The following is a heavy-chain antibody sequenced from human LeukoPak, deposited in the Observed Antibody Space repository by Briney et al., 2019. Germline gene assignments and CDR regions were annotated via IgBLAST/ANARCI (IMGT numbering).Heavy chain of an antibody. J-gene: IGHJ4*02. CDR3: ARVILPAKYYYDSSGCDY. Sequence: SETLSLTCTVSGGSISSGGYYWSWIRQHPGKGLEWIGYIYYSGSTYYNPSLKSRVTISVDTSKNQFSLKLSSVTAADTAVYYCARVILPAKYYYDSSGCDYWGQGTLVTVSS. D-gene: IGHD3-22*01. CDR2: IYYSGST. V-gene: IGHV4-31*03. CDR1: GGSISSGGYY.